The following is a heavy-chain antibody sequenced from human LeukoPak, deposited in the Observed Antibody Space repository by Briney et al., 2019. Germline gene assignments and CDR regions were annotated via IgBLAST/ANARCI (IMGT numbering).Heavy chain of an antibody. V-gene: IGHV4-39*01. CDR1: GGSISSSSYY. Sequence: SETLSLTCTVSGGSISSSSYYWGWIRQPPGKGLEWIGSIYYRGNTYYNPSLNSRVTISVDTSNNQFSLMLTSVTAADTAVYYCTRLQSGIPADFWGQGALVTVSS. CDR2: IYYRGNT. J-gene: IGHJ4*02. D-gene: IGHD2-2*02. CDR3: TRLQSGIPADF.